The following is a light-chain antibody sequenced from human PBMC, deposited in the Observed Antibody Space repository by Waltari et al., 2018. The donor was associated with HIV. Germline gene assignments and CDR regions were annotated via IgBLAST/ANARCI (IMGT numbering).Light chain of an antibody. CDR3: CSYAGSTV. V-gene: IGLV2-11*01. CDR1: SSDVGGYNY. J-gene: IGLJ3*02. CDR2: DVS. Sequence: QSALTQPRSVSGSPGQSVTISCTGTSSDVGGYNYVSWYQQHPGKAPKLMIYDVSKRPSGVPDRFSGSKSGNTSSLTVSGLQAEDGADYYCCSYAGSTVFGGGTKLTVL.